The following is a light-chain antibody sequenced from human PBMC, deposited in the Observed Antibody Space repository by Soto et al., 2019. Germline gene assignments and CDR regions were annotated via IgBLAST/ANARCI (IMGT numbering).Light chain of an antibody. Sequence: EIVMTQSPATLSVSPGERATLSCRASQSVSSNLAWYQQKPGQAPRLLIYGASTRATGIPARFSGSGSGTEFTLTISSRQSEDFAVYYCQQYNNWPTLTFGGGTKVESK. J-gene: IGKJ4*01. V-gene: IGKV3-15*01. CDR1: QSVSSN. CDR3: QQYNNWPTLT. CDR2: GAS.